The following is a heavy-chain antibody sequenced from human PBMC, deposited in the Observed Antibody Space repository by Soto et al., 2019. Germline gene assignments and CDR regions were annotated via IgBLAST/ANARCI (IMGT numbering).Heavy chain of an antibody. CDR3: ARDGYLVVVPAANHGMDV. Sequence: QVQLVESGGGVVQPGRSLRLSCAASGFTFSSYGMHWVRQAPGKGLEWVAVIWYDGSNKYYADSVKGRFTISRDNSKNTLYLQMNSLRAEDTAVYYCARDGYLVVVPAANHGMDVWGQGTTVTVSS. CDR1: GFTFSSYG. J-gene: IGHJ6*02. CDR2: IWYDGSNK. V-gene: IGHV3-33*01. D-gene: IGHD2-2*01.